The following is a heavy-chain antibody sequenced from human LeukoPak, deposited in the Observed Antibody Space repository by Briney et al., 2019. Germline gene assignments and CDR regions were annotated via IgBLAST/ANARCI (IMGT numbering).Heavy chain of an antibody. V-gene: IGHV4-31*03. J-gene: IGHJ4*02. CDR2: IFYSGNT. CDR3: ARDSFTSSWYYFDF. CDR1: GGSIGSGAYY. Sequence: SQTLSLTCTVSGGSIGSGAYYWSWIRQHPGKGLEWIGYIFYSGNTYYNPSLKSRVSISLDTSKNQFSLRLSSVTAADTAVYYCARDSFTSSWYYFDFWGQGTLVTVSS. D-gene: IGHD6-13*01.